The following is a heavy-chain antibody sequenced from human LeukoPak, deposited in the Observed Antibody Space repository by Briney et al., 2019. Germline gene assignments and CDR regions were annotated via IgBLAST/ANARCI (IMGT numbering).Heavy chain of an antibody. CDR1: GFTFSSYW. CDR2: RHEDGSDK. J-gene: IGHJ3*02. CDR3: ARTLRLGTPRAFDI. Sequence: GGSLRLSCVVSGFTFSSYWMNWVRQAPGKGLEWVANRHEDGSDKYYVDSVKGRFTISRDNAKNSLYLQMNSLRAEGTALYYCARTLRLGTPRAFDIWGRGTMVTVSS. D-gene: IGHD1-14*01. V-gene: IGHV3-7*05.